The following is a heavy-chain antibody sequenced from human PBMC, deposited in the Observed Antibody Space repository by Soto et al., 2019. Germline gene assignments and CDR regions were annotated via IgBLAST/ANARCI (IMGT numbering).Heavy chain of an antibody. CDR2: INGGTGKT. CDR3: ARLQAYDDCLDS. V-gene: IGHV1-3*01. D-gene: IGHD2-21*02. J-gene: IGHJ4*02. Sequence: QVQLVQSGAEVRKPGASVKVSCEASGYSLSRYAMHWLRQAPGQRLEWMGWINGGTGKTRYSEKFQGRVTFTGDTSANTTYMELRSPMSEETAGYYCARLQAYDDCLDSWGQGTLVTVSS. CDR1: GYSLSRYA.